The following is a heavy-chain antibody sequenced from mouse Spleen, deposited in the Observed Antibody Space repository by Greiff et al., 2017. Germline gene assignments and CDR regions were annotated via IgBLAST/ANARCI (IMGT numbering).Heavy chain of an antibody. J-gene: IGHJ4*01. CDR1: GYTFTNYW. V-gene: IGHV1-63*02. CDR3: ARHDGAMDY. D-gene: IGHD2-12*01. CDR2: IYPGGGYT. Sequence: VQGVESGAELVRPGTSVKISCKASGYTFTNYWLGWVKQRPGHGLEWIGDIYPGGGYTNYNEKFKGKATLTADTSSSTAYMQLSSLTSEDSAVYFCARHDGAMDYWGQGTSVTVSS.